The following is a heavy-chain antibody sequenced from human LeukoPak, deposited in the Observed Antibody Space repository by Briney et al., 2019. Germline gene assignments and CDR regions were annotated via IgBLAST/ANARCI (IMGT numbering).Heavy chain of an antibody. D-gene: IGHD5-24*01. CDR3: VRAMAPLDTFNYQYAMDV. Sequence: ASVKVSCKASGYTFTSYYMHWVRQAPGQGLEWTGWMNPNSGNTGYAQKFQGRFTLTRETFISTAYMELSSLRSDDTAVYYCVRAMAPLDTFNYQYAMDVWGQGTMVTVSS. V-gene: IGHV1-8*02. J-gene: IGHJ6*02. CDR1: GYTFTSYY. CDR2: MNPNSGNT.